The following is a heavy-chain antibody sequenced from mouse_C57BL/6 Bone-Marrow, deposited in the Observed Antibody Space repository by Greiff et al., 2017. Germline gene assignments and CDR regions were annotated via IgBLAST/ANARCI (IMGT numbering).Heavy chain of an antibody. D-gene: IGHD1-1*01. Sequence: DVHLVESGGGLVKPGGSLKLSCAASGFTFSDYGMHWVRQAPEKGLEWVAYISSGSSTIYSADTVKGRFTLSRDNAKHTLFLQMTSLRSDDTAMYYCARDYYGSSSYFDYWGQGTTLTVSS. CDR1: GFTFSDYG. V-gene: IGHV5-17*01. CDR2: ISSGSSTI. J-gene: IGHJ2*01. CDR3: ARDYYGSSSYFDY.